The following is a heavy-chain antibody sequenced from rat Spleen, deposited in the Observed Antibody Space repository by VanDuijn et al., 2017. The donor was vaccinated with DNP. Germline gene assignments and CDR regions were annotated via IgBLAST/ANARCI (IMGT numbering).Heavy chain of an antibody. Sequence: EVQLVETGGGLVEPGRSLKLSCLASGFTFNTYWMYWIRQAPGKGLEWIASINTDGGRTYYPDSVKGRFTISRANAENTLYLQMNSLRSEDTATYYCAKEDYSVTFDYWGQGVMVTVSS. D-gene: IGHD1-1*01. CDR1: GFTFNTYW. CDR3: AKEDYSVTFDY. V-gene: IGHV5-58*01. CDR2: INTDGGRT. J-gene: IGHJ2*01.